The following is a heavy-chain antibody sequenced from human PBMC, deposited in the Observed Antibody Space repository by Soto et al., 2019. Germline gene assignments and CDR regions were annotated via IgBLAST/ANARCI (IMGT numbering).Heavy chain of an antibody. CDR1: GFTFSSYA. D-gene: IGHD2-15*01. J-gene: IGHJ6*02. V-gene: IGHV3-23*01. CDR3: AKVLMGYCSGGIVGGMDV. CDR2: ISGSGGST. Sequence: LRLSCAASGFTFSSYAMSWVRQAPGKGLEWVSAISGSGGSTYYADSVKGRFTISRDNSKNTLYLQMNSLRAEDTAVYYCAKVLMGYCSGGIVGGMDVWGQETRVTASS.